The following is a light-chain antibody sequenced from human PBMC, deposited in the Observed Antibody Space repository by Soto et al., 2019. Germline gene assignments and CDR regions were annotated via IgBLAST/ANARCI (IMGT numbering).Light chain of an antibody. CDR2: GAS. V-gene: IGKV3-11*01. J-gene: IGKJ1*01. CDR3: QQRSSWPPRT. Sequence: EIVLTQSPATLSLSPGERATLSCRASQSVSTYLAWYQQKPGQAPRLLIHGASNRATGIPARFSGSGSATDFTLTISSREPEDFAVYYCQQRSSWPPRTFGQVTKVEIK. CDR1: QSVSTY.